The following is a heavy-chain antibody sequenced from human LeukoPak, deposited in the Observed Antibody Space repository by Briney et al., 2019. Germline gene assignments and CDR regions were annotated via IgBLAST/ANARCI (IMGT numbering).Heavy chain of an antibody. D-gene: IGHD6-13*01. Sequence: GGSLRLSCAASGFTFGSYSMNWVRQAPGKGLEWVSSISSSSSYIYYADSVKGRFTISRDNAKNSLYLQMNSLRAEDTAVYYCARIPAAAGRGYWGQGTLVTVSS. CDR3: ARIPAAAGRGY. V-gene: IGHV3-21*01. CDR1: GFTFGSYS. CDR2: ISSSSSYI. J-gene: IGHJ4*02.